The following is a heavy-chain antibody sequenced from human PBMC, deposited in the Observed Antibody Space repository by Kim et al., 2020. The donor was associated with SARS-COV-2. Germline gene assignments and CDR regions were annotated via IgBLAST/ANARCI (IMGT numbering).Heavy chain of an antibody. V-gene: IGHV3-64*01. D-gene: IGHD1-1*01. CDR3: ARGAQSNCGLDL. Sequence: YYANSVKGRSTISRDNSKNTLYLQMGSLRAEDMAVYYCARGAQSNCGLDLWGRGTLVTVSS. J-gene: IGHJ2*01.